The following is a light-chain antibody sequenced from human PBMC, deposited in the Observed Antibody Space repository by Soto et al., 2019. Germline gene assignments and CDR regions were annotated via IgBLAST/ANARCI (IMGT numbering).Light chain of an antibody. CDR2: GAS. J-gene: IGKJ2*01. CDR1: QSISSSY. CDR3: QQYGSSFRYT. V-gene: IGKV3-20*01. Sequence: EIVLTRSPGTLSLSPGERATLSCRASQSISSSYLTWYQQKPGQAPRLLIYGASNRATGIPDRFSGSGSGTDFTLTISRLEPEDFAVYYCQQYGSSFRYTFGQGTKLEIK.